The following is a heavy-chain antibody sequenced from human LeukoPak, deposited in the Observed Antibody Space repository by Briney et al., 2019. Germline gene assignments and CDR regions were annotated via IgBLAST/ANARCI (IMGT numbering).Heavy chain of an antibody. V-gene: IGHV1-24*01. CDR3: ATVSGSYYYYYGMDV. CDR2: FDPEDGET. CDR1: GYTFTSYD. J-gene: IGHJ6*02. D-gene: IGHD1-26*01. Sequence: ASVKVSCKASGYTFTSYDINWVRQAPGKGLEWMGGFDPEDGETIYAQKFQGRVTMTEDTSTDTAYMELSSLRSEDTAVYYCATVSGSYYYYYGMDVWGQGTTVTVSS.